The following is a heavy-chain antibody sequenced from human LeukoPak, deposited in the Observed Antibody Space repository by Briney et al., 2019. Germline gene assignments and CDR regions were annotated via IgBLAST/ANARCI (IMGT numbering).Heavy chain of an antibody. CDR2: ISSNGGST. Sequence: GGSLRLFCSASGFTFSSYAMHWVRQAPGKGLEYVSAISSNGGSTYYADSVKGRFTISRDNSKNTLNLQMSGLRAEDTAVYYCVSTFGAIPTWGQGGHFADSS. J-gene: IGHJ5*02. CDR3: VSTFGAIPT. D-gene: IGHD2-2*02. V-gene: IGHV3-64D*09. CDR1: GFTFSSYA.